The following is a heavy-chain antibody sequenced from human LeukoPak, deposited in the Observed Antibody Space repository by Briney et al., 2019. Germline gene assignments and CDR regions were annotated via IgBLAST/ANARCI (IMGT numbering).Heavy chain of an antibody. D-gene: IGHD2-8*01. Sequence: SETLSLTCTVSGGSISSSSYYWAWIRQPPGKGLEWIGSIYYTGSTYCNPSLKSRVTISVDTSKNQFSLRLSSVTAADTAMYYCARLSSMVMDVWGKGTTVTVSS. J-gene: IGHJ6*03. CDR2: IYYTGST. CDR1: GGSISSSSYY. V-gene: IGHV4-39*07. CDR3: ARLSSMVMDV.